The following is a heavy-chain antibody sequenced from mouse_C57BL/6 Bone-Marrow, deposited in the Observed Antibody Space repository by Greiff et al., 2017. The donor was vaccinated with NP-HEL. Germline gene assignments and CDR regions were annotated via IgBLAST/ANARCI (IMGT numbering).Heavy chain of an antibody. CDR2: IHPNSGST. J-gene: IGHJ3*01. CDR3: ASTMPPTGFAY. Sequence: QVQLQQPGAELVKPGASVKLSCKASGYTFTSYWMHWVKQRPGQGLEWIGMIHPNSGSTNYDEKFKSKATLTVDKSSSTAYMQLSSLTSECSAVYDCASTMPPTGFAYWGQGTLVTVSA. D-gene: IGHD2-1*01. CDR1: GYTFTSYW. V-gene: IGHV1-64*01.